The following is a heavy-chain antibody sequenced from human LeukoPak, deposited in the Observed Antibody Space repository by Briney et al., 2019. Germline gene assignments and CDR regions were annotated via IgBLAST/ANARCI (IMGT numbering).Heavy chain of an antibody. CDR2: INHSGST. Sequence: SETLSLTCAVYGGSFSGYYWSWIRQPPGKGLEWIGEINHSGSTNYNPSLKSRVTISVDTSKNKFSLKLTSVTAADTAVYYCARGQRYSSGWYMGDYWGPGALVTVSS. J-gene: IGHJ4*02. D-gene: IGHD6-19*01. V-gene: IGHV4-34*01. CDR3: ARGQRYSSGWYMGDY. CDR1: GGSFSGYY.